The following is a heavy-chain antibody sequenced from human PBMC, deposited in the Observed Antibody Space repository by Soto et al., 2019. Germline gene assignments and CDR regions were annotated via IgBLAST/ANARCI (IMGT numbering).Heavy chain of an antibody. CDR2: IEPSDSYI. J-gene: IGHJ4*02. D-gene: IGHD1-1*01. CDR1: GYSFASYW. V-gene: IGHV5-10-1*01. CDR3: AISGGATTNADY. Sequence: EVQLVQSGAEVKKPGESLRISCKGSGYSFASYWITWVRQMPGKGLEWMGRIEPSDSYINYSPSFQGHVTISADRSINTADLQWSSRKAADTAMYYCAISGGATTNADYRGQGTLLTVSS.